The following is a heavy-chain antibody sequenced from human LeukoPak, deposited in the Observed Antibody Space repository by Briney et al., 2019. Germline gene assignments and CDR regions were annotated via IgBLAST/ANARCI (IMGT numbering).Heavy chain of an antibody. Sequence: SETLSLTCAVYGGSFSGYYWSWFRQPPGKGLEWIGEINHSGSTNYNPSLKSRVTISIDTSKNPFSLKLSSVTAADTAVYYCARGHFYDYIWGSYRPDAFDIWGQGTMVTVSS. CDR1: GGSFSGYY. J-gene: IGHJ3*02. V-gene: IGHV4-34*01. CDR3: ARGHFYDYIWGSYRPDAFDI. D-gene: IGHD3-16*02. CDR2: INHSGST.